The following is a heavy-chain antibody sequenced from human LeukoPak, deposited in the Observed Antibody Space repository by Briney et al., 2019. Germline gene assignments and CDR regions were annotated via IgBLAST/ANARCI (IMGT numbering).Heavy chain of an antibody. Sequence: PSETLSLTCSVSGVYFSSSGCYWGWIRHPPGKGLEWLGSIFYTGNTYYNPSLKSRITISADTSKNQFSLELRFVTAADTAVYARLGASLEWDSGSFPDYWGQGTLVTVSS. CDR1: GVYFSSSGCY. J-gene: IGHJ4*02. CDR3: LGASLEWDSGSFPDY. V-gene: IGHV4-39*01. CDR2: IFYTGNT. D-gene: IGHD3-10*01.